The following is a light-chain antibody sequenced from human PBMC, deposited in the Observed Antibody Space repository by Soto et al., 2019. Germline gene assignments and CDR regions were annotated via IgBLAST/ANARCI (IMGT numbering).Light chain of an antibody. V-gene: IGLV2-14*01. CDR3: ISHTSSDTYV. Sequence: QSVLTQPASVSGSPGQSITISCTGTSTDVGGYKYVSWYQQHPGKAPKLMIYDVTSRPSGISNRFSGSKSGNTAFLIISGLQAEDEADYYCISHTSSDTYVFGTGTKVTVL. CDR2: DVT. J-gene: IGLJ1*01. CDR1: STDVGGYKY.